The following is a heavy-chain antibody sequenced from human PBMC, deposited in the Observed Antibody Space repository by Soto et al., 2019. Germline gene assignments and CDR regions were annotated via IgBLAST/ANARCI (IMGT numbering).Heavy chain of an antibody. CDR2: IYYSGST. V-gene: IGHV4-39*01. Sequence: SETLSLACTVSGGSISSSSYYWGWIRQPPGKGLEWIGSIYYSGSTYYNPSLKSRVTISVDTSKNQFSLKLSSVTAADTAVYYCAYGDIVVVPAAMGSGGYYYYGMDVWGQGTTVTVSS. D-gene: IGHD2-2*01. J-gene: IGHJ6*02. CDR3: AYGDIVVVPAAMGSGGYYYYGMDV. CDR1: GGSISSSSYY.